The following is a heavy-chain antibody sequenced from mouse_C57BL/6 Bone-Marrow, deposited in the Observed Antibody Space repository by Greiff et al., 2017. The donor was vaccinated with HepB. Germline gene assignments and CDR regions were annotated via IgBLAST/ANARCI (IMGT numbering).Heavy chain of an antibody. V-gene: IGHV14-3*01. Sequence: EVQLVESVAELVRPGASVKLSCTASGFNIKNTYMHWVKQRPEQGLEWIGRIDPANGNTKYAPKFQGKATITADTSSNTAYLQLSSLTSEDTAIYYCAAEDDYDGEDAMDYWGQGTSVTVSS. CDR3: AAEDDYDGEDAMDY. D-gene: IGHD2-4*01. CDR1: GFNIKNTY. CDR2: IDPANGNT. J-gene: IGHJ4*01.